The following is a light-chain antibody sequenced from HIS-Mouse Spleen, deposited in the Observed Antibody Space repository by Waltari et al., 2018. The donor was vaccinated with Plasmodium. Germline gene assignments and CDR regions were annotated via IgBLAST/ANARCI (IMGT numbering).Light chain of an antibody. J-gene: IGKJ3*01. CDR3: QQYNNWPPLT. CDR1: QSVSSN. Sequence: EIVMTQSPATLSVSPGERATLSCRASQSVSSNLAWYQQKPGQAPRLLIYGASTRATGIPARFSGSGSGTEFTVIISSLQSEDFAVYYCQQYNNWPPLTFGPGTKVDI. V-gene: IGKV3-15*01. CDR2: GAS.